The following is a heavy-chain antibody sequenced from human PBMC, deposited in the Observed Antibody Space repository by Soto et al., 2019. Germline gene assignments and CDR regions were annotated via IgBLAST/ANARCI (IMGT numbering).Heavy chain of an antibody. Sequence: NPSETLSLTCTVSGGSISSGGYYWSWIRQHPGKGLEWIGYIYYSGSTYYNPSLKSRVTISVDTSKNQFSLKLSSVTAADTAVYCCARVVEYYYGMDVWGQGTTVTVSS. CDR1: GGSISSGGYY. V-gene: IGHV4-31*03. CDR3: ARVVEYYYGMDV. CDR2: IYYSGST. D-gene: IGHD1-26*01. J-gene: IGHJ6*02.